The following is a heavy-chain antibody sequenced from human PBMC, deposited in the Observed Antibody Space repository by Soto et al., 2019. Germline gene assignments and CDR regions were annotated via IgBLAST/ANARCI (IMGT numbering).Heavy chain of an antibody. CDR3: TKDTRGYYQPISY. CDR2: ISGSGSST. J-gene: IGHJ4*02. D-gene: IGHD3-22*01. Sequence: LRLSCAASGFTFSSYAMSWVRQAPGKGLEWVSSISGSGSSTYYADSVKGRFTISRDNSKNTLYLQMNSLRAEDTAVYYCTKDTRGYYQPISYWGQGTLVTVSS. V-gene: IGHV3-23*01. CDR1: GFTFSSYA.